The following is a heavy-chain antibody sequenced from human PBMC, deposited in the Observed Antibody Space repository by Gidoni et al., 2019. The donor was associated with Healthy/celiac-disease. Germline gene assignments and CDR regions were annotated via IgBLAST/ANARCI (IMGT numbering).Heavy chain of an antibody. V-gene: IGHV3-7*01. CDR1: GFPFSSSW. CDR2: IKQDGSEK. CDR3: ARVGGIAARQYYYYGMDV. Sequence: EVQLVASGGGLVQPGGSLRLSCAASGFPFSSSWMSWVRQAPGKGLEWGANIKQDGSEKYYVDSVKGRFTISRDNAKNSLYLQMNSLRAEDTAVYYCARVGGIAARQYYYYGMDVWGQGTTVTVSS. J-gene: IGHJ6*02. D-gene: IGHD6-6*01.